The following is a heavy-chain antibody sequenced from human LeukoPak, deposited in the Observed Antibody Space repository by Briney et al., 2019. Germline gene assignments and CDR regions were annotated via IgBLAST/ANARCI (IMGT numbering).Heavy chain of an antibody. CDR1: GDSFSSYY. CDR2: IVYSGTT. Sequence: YPSETLSLTCTFSGDSFSSYYWTWIRQPPGMGLEWIGHIVYSGTTNYNPSLKSRVTMLIDTSKNQYSLKLNSVTAADTAVYYCARAVDDSSGYKDYFAYWGQGTLVTVSS. D-gene: IGHD3-22*01. J-gene: IGHJ4*02. CDR3: ARAVDDSSGYKDYFAY. V-gene: IGHV4-59*01.